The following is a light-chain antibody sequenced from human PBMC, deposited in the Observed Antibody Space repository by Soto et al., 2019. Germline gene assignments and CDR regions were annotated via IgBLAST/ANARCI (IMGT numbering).Light chain of an antibody. Sequence: HSALTHPASVSGSPGHSITMSCTGTSSDIGRYNYVSWFQQHPGKVPKLVIFEVNYRPSGVSDRFSGSKSGNTASLTITGLQAEDEADYYCTSCITANTRCVFGSGTKVTVL. J-gene: IGLJ1*01. CDR1: SSDIGRYNY. V-gene: IGLV2-14*01. CDR2: EVN. CDR3: TSCITANTRCV.